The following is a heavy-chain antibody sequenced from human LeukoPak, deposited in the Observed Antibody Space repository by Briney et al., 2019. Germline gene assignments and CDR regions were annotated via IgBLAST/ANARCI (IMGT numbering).Heavy chain of an antibody. V-gene: IGHV4-61*01. CDR2: IYYSGST. Sequence: SETLSLTCTVSGGSVSSGSYYWSWIRQPPGKGLEWIGYIYYSGSTNYNPSLKSRVTISVDTSKNQFSLKLSSVTAADTAVYYCARVHRKKWLQLNYFDYWGQGTLVTVSS. CDR1: GGSVSSGSYY. J-gene: IGHJ4*02. CDR3: ARVHRKKWLQLNYFDY. D-gene: IGHD5-24*01.